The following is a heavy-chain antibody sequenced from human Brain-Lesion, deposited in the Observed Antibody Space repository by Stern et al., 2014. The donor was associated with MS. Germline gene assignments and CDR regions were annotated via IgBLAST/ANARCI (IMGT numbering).Heavy chain of an antibody. CDR2: IWPGDSDT. Sequence: VQLGASGAEVKKPGESLKISCKGSGYRFTSNWIGWVRQMPGKGLEWMGIIWPGDSDTRSSPSFQGQAPNSADKPISPAYLQWSSLQASDTAMYYCARRGDSSSSGFDYWGQGTLVIVSS. V-gene: IGHV5-51*01. D-gene: IGHD6-6*01. CDR1: GYRFTSNW. J-gene: IGHJ4*02. CDR3: ARRGDSSSSGFDY.